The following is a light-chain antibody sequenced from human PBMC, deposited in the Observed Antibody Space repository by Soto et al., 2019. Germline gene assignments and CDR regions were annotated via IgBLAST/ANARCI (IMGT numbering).Light chain of an antibody. J-gene: IGKJ1*01. CDR2: AAS. Sequence: DIQMTQSPSSLSASIGDRVTISCRASQGIIDYVAWFQQKAGQAPKLLKYAASTLQPGIATRFSGSGSGTDFTITISSLQHEDVATYYCQKYTTAPQTFGPGPKVEIK. CDR3: QKYTTAPQT. CDR1: QGIIDY. V-gene: IGKV1-27*01.